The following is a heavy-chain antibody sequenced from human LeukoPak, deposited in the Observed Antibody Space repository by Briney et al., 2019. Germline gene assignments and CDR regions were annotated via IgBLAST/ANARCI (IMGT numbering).Heavy chain of an antibody. CDR3: ARDGPHSGILTGYLDY. CDR2: ISYDGSNK. D-gene: IGHD3-9*01. Sequence: GRSLRLSCAASGFTFSSYSMHWVRQAPGKGLEGVAVISYDGSNKYYADFVKRRFTISRDNSKNTLYLQMTSLRAADTAVYYCARDGPHSGILTGYLDYWGQGTLVTVSS. V-gene: IGHV3-30*04. J-gene: IGHJ4*02. CDR1: GFTFSSYS.